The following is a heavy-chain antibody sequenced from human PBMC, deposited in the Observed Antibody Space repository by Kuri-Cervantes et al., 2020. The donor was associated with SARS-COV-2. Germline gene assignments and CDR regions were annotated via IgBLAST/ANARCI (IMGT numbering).Heavy chain of an antibody. J-gene: IGHJ4*02. CDR2: INPYNGDT. V-gene: IGHV1-2*02. Sequence: ASVKVSCKASAYTFTAYYIHWVRQAPGQGLEWMGWINPYNGDTNYAQKFQGRVTLTRDTSIGTAYMELNRPRSDDTAVYYCARDPGYCSGGTCLDYWGQGTLVTVSS. D-gene: IGHD2-15*01. CDR3: ARDPGYCSGGTCLDY. CDR1: AYTFTAYY.